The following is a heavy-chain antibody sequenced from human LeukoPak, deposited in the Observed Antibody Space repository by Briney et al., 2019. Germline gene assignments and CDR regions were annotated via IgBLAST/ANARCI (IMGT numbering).Heavy chain of an antibody. Sequence: SETLSLTCTVSGGSMTTYYWSWIRQPPGKGLEWIGYMSNNGNPYYNPSLKSRVTISLDTSKNQFSLKLRSVTAAETAVYYCARRGGYSYFDYWGQGALVTVSS. D-gene: IGHD5-18*01. J-gene: IGHJ4*02. CDR2: MSNNGNP. CDR1: GGSMTTYY. CDR3: ARRGGYSYFDY. V-gene: IGHV4-4*08.